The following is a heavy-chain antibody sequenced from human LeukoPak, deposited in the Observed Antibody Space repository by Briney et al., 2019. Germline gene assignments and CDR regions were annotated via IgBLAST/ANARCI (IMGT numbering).Heavy chain of an antibody. Sequence: GESLQISCKGSGYSFTSYWIGWVRQMPGKGLEWMGVIYGADYTTMYSPPFHGQITISADKSISTAYLQWTSLKASDTAMYYCARRPAGTRTFDYWGQGALVTVSS. CDR2: IYGADYTT. V-gene: IGHV5-51*01. J-gene: IGHJ4*02. CDR3: ARRPAGTRTFDY. D-gene: IGHD1-7*01. CDR1: GYSFTSYW.